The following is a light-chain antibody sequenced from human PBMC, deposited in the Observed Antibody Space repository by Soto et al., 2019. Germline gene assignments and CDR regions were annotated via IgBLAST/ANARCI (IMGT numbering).Light chain of an antibody. Sequence: EIVLTQSPGTLSLSPGERATLSCRASQSVSSSYLVWHQQKPGQAPRLLIYVASNRAPGLPDRFSGSGSGTDFTLTISRLEPEDFAVYYCQQYASSRTFGQGTTVEIK. J-gene: IGKJ1*01. CDR3: QQYASSRT. CDR1: QSVSSSY. CDR2: VAS. V-gene: IGKV3-20*01.